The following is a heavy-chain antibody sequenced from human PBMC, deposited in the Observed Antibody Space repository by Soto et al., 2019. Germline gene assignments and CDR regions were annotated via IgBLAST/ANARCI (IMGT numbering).Heavy chain of an antibody. V-gene: IGHV3-43*01. CDR2: ISWDGGST. D-gene: IGHD6-13*01. CDR3: AKDSSSSWYKAIGGMDV. J-gene: IGHJ6*02. Sequence: GGSLRLSCAASGFTFDDYTMHWVRQAPGKGLEWVSLISWDGGSTYYADSVKGRFTISRDNSKNSLYLQMNSLRTEDTALYYCAKDSSSSWYKAIGGMDVWGQGTTVTVSS. CDR1: GFTFDDYT.